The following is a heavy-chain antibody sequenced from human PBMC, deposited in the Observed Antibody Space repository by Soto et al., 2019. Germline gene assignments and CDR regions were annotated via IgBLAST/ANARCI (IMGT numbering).Heavy chain of an antibody. CDR2: IYPGDSDT. J-gene: IGHJ6*03. Sequence: GESLKIYCKGSGYSFTSYWIGWVRQMPGKGLEWMGIIYPGDSDTRYSPSFQGQDTISADKSISTAYLQWSSLKASDTAMYYFARLVDEAAAWGQYYYYYMDVWGKGTTVTVSS. CDR3: ARLVDEAAAWGQYYYYYMDV. CDR1: GYSFTSYW. V-gene: IGHV5-51*01. D-gene: IGHD6-13*01.